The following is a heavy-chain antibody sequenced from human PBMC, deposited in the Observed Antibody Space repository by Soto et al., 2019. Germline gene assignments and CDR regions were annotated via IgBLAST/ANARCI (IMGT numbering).Heavy chain of an antibody. CDR2: IIPISGTT. CDR3: ARGYCSGGNCYSGMDV. CDR1: GGTFSTHA. Sequence: QVQLVQSGAEVKKPGSSVKVSCKAYGGTFSTHAIIWVRQAPGHGLEWMGGIIPISGTTYYTQKFQGRVTITADEPTSTAFLELSSLKSDDTAVFFCARGYCSGGNCYSGMDVWGQGTMVTVSS. D-gene: IGHD2-15*01. J-gene: IGHJ6*02. V-gene: IGHV1-69*01.